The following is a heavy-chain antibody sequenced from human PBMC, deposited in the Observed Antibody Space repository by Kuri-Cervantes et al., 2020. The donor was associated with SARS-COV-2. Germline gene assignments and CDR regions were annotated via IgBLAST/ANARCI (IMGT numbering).Heavy chain of an antibody. CDR3: AKEGGPYSSGSSDY. D-gene: IGHD6-19*01. CDR1: GFAFSHYG. V-gene: IGHV3-30*18. CDR2: VSFEGSVK. J-gene: IGHJ4*02. Sequence: SLKLSCAASGFAFSHYGIHWVRHPPGRGLDWVAVVSFEGSVKHHADSVKGRFIASRDNFRHIVYLQMNNLKIEDTAVYHCAKEGGPYSSGSSDYWGQGTLVTVSS.